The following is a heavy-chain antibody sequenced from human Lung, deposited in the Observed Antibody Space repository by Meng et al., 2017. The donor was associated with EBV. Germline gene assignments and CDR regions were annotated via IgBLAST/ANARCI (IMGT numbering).Heavy chain of an antibody. CDR1: GGSISSSSYY. V-gene: IGHV4-39*01. J-gene: IGHJ4*02. Sequence: QSQRQESGPGLVKPSETLSLPCTVSGGSISSSSYYWAWIRQPPGEGLEWIGSVVYSGTTYYTSSLKSRVSISVDTSKNQFSLKLSSVTAADTAVYYCARHHHSPTFDYWGQGTLVTVSS. D-gene: IGHD1-14*01. CDR2: VVYSGTT. CDR3: ARHHHSPTFDY.